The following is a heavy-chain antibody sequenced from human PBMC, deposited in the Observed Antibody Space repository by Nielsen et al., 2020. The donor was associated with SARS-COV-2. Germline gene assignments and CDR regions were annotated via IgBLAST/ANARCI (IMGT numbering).Heavy chain of an antibody. J-gene: IGHJ3*02. CDR3: ARVRSSSFDAFDI. CDR2: ISYTGST. Sequence: SEPLSLTCTVSGASIHSGDYYWTWIRRHPGKGLEWIGYISYTGSTYYNPSLESRLLMSLDTSRTQFSLELNSVTAADTAVYYCARVRSSSFDAFDIWGQGTLVTVSS. CDR1: GASIHSGDYY. D-gene: IGHD2-2*01. V-gene: IGHV4-31*03.